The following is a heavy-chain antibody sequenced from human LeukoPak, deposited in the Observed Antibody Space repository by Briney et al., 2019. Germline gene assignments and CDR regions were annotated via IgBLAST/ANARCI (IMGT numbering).Heavy chain of an antibody. V-gene: IGHV1-2*02. CDR2: INPNSGGT. D-gene: IGHD3-3*01. J-gene: IGHJ4*02. CDR1: GYTFTGYY. Sequence: GASVKVSCTASGYTFTGYYMHWVRQAPGQGLEWMGWINPNSGGTNYAQKFQGRVTMTRDTSISTAYMELSRLRSDDTAVYYCARDSSYYDFWSGYDYWGQGTLVTVSS. CDR3: ARDSSYYDFWSGYDY.